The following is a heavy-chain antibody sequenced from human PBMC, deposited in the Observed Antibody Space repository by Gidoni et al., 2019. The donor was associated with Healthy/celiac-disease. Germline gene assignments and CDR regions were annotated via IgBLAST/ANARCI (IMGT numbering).Heavy chain of an antibody. V-gene: IGHV4-39*01. Sequence: PSLKSRVTISVDTSKNQFSLKLSSVNAADTAVYYCASQEFTQWLVSDHAEYFQHWGQGTLVTVSS. CDR3: ASQEFTQWLVSDHAEYFQH. J-gene: IGHJ1*01. D-gene: IGHD6-19*01.